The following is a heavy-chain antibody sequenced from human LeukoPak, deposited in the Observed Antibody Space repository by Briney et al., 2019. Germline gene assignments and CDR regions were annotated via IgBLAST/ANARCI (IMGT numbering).Heavy chain of an antibody. J-gene: IGHJ6*03. CDR3: AKDLVEAAGLDYYYFYMDV. CDR1: GFTVSSNY. CDR2: IYSGGST. Sequence: PGGSLRLSCAASGFTVSSNYVSWVRQAPGKGLEWVSVIYSGGSTYYADSVKGRFTISRDNSKNTLYLQMNSLTAEDTAVYYCAKDLVEAAGLDYYYFYMDVWGKGTPVTVS. D-gene: IGHD6-13*01. V-gene: IGHV3-66*01.